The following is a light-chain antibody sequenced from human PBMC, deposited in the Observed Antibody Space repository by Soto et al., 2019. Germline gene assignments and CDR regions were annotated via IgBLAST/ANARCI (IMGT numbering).Light chain of an antibody. CDR3: QQYCGSPWT. CDR1: QNVFGYK. Sequence: EVVLTHSPGTLSLSPGERATLSCRASQNVFGYKLTWYQQKPGQPPRLLFYDPSSRASAASDRFSGSGSGTHFTLTISRLEPGDLAMYYCQQYCGSPWTFGQGTKVEVK. V-gene: IGKV3-20*01. CDR2: DPS. J-gene: IGKJ1*01.